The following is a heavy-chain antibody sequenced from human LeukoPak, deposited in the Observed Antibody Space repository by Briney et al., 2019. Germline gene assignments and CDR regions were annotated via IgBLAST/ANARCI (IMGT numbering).Heavy chain of an antibody. V-gene: IGHV1-69*04. CDR3: ASAPPRIVGATWFDP. CDR1: GGTFSSYA. D-gene: IGHD1-26*01. J-gene: IGHJ5*02. CDR2: IIPILGIA. Sequence: SVKVSCKAPGGTFSSYAISWVRQAPGQGLEWMGRIIPILGIANYAQKFQGRVTITADKSTSTAYMELSSLRSEDTAVYYCASAPPRIVGATWFDPWGQGTLVTVSS.